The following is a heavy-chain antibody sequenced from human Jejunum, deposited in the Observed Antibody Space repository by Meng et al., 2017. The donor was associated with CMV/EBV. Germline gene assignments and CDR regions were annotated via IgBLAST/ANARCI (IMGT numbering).Heavy chain of an antibody. V-gene: IGHV3-30-3*01. CDR3: TKDQWWYDL. CDR2: ISYDDINK. J-gene: IGHJ4*02. D-gene: IGHD2-15*01. Sequence: SCTASGFSFSNYAMNWVRQAPGKGLEWVAVISYDDINKYYADSVRGRFTISRDNSENTLFLQMGSLRAEDTALYYCTKDQWWYDLWGQGTLVTVSS. CDR1: GFSFSNYA.